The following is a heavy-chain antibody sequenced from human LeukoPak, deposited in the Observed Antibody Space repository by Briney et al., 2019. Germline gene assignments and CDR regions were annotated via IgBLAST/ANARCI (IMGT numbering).Heavy chain of an antibody. D-gene: IGHD2-15*01. CDR3: ARGRGYCSGGSCYSGY. CDR2: INHSGST. J-gene: IGHJ4*02. CDR1: GGSFSGYY. Sequence: SETPSLTCVVYGGSFSGYYWSWIRQPPGKGLEWIGEINHSGSTNYNPSLKSRVTISVDTSKNQFSLKLSSVTAADTAVYYCARGRGYCSGGSCYSGYWGQGTLVTVSS. V-gene: IGHV4-34*01.